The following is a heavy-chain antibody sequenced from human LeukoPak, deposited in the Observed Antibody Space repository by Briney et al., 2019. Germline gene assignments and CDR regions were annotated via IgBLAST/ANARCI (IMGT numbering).Heavy chain of an antibody. CDR1: GGTFNNYT. J-gene: IGHJ4*02. CDR3: ARGYCSGGSCYHFDY. CDR2: ISAYNGNT. Sequence: ASVKVSCKASGGTFNNYTISWVRQAPGQGLEWMGWISAYNGNTNYAQKLQGRVTMTTDTSTSTAYMELRSLRSDDTAVYYCARGYCSGGSCYHFDYWGQGTLVTVSS. D-gene: IGHD2-15*01. V-gene: IGHV1-18*01.